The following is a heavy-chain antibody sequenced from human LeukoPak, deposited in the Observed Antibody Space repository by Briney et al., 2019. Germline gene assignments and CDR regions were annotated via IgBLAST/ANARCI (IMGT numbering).Heavy chain of an antibody. CDR2: IVVGSGNT. CDR1: GFTFTSSA. CDR3: AARSYKEWDAFDI. J-gene: IGHJ3*02. V-gene: IGHV1-58*02. Sequence: SVKVSCKASGFTFTSSAMQWVRQARGQRLEWIGWIVVGSGNTNYAQKFQERVTITRDMSTSTAYMELSSLRSEDTAVYYCAARSYKEWDAFDIWGQGTMVTVSS. D-gene: IGHD1-14*01.